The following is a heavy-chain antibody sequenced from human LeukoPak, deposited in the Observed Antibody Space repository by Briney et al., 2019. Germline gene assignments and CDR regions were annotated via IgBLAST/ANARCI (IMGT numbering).Heavy chain of an antibody. V-gene: IGHV3-23*01. J-gene: IGHJ1*01. D-gene: IGHD2-21*02. CDR2: VSGSGGST. CDR3: TSWGDTTAEYFQR. CDR1: GFTFSSYA. Sequence: GGSLRLSCAASGFTFSSYAMSWVRQAPGKGLEWVSSVSGSGGSTYYADSVKGRFTISRDNSKNTLYLQMNSLRVEDTAVYYCTSWGDTTAEYFQRWGQGTLVTVSS.